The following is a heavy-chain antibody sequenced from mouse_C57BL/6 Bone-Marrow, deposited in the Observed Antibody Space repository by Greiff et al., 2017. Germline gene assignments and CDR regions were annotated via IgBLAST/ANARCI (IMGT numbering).Heavy chain of an antibody. D-gene: IGHD1-1*01. CDR3: ARAPLRSYFDY. Sequence: EVKLMESGGGLVKPGGSLKLSCAASGFTFSSYAMSWVRQTPEKRLEWVATISDGGSYTYYPDNVKGRFTISRDNAKNNLYLQMSHLKSEDTAMCYCARAPLRSYFDYWGQGTTLTVSS. CDR2: ISDGGSYT. V-gene: IGHV5-4*03. J-gene: IGHJ2*01. CDR1: GFTFSSYA.